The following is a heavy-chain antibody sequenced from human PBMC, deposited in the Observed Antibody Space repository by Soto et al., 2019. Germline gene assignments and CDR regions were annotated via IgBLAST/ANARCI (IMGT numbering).Heavy chain of an antibody. CDR3: ASVGSDYDNSGYYLP. CDR1: GCSVSSSNW. CDR2: IYHSGST. J-gene: IGHJ5*02. Sequence: PXETLSLTCIVAGCSVSSSNWWSWVRQPPGKGLEWIGEIYHSGSTTYNPSLKSRATISVDKSENQFSLRLKSVTAADTAVYYCASVGSDYDNSGYYLPWGQGPLLTVSS. D-gene: IGHD3-22*01. V-gene: IGHV4-4*02.